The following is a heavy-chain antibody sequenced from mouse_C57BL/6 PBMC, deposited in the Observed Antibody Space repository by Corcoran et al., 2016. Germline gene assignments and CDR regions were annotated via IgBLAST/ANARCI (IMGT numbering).Heavy chain of an antibody. J-gene: IGHJ4*01. CDR2: INTYSGVP. V-gene: IGHV9-3*01. Sequence: QIQLVQSGPELKKPGETVKIYCKASGYTFTTYGMSWVKQDPGKGLKWMGWINTYSGVPTYADDFKGRFAFSLETSASTAYLQINNLKNEDTATYFCAREPYSMDYWGQGTSVTVSS. CDR3: AREPYSMDY. CDR1: GYTFTTYG.